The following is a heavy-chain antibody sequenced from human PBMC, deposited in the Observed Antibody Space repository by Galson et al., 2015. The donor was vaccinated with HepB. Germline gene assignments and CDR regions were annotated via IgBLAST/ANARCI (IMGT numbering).Heavy chain of an antibody. J-gene: IGHJ4*02. CDR2: IDWDDDK. CDR3: ARTRGYRYGYDY. V-gene: IGHV2-70*17. D-gene: IGHD5-18*01. Sequence: PALVKPTQTLTLTCTFSGFSLTTRGMCVSWLRQPPGKALEWLARIDWDDDKFYNTSLKTSLNISKDTSKNQVVLTMTNMDPVDTGTFYCARTRGYRYGYDYWGQGTLVTVSS. CDR1: GFSLTTRGMC.